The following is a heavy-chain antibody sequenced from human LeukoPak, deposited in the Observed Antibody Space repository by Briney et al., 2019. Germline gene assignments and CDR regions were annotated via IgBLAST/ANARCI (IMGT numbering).Heavy chain of an antibody. D-gene: IGHD3-10*01. V-gene: IGHV1-8*01. CDR2: MNPNSGNT. CDR1: GYTFTSYD. CDR3: AREHRGLNWFDP. Sequence: ASVKVSCKASGYTFTSYDINWVRQATGQGLEWMGWMNPNSGNTGYAQKFQGRVTMTRNTSISTAYMELSSLTSEDTAVYYCAREHRGLNWFDPWGQGTLVTVSS. J-gene: IGHJ5*02.